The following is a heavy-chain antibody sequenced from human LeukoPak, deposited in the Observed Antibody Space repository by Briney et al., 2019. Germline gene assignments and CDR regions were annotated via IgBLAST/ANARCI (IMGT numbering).Heavy chain of an antibody. J-gene: IGHJ3*02. CDR3: ARDEQLGDDAFDI. CDR2: INPNSGGT. V-gene: IGHV1-2*02. CDR1: GYTFTGYY. D-gene: IGHD6-13*01. Sequence: ASVKVSCKASGYTFTGYYMHWVRQAPGQGLEWMGWINPNSGGTNYAQRFQGRVTMTRDTSISTAYMELSRLRSDDTAVYYCARDEQLGDDAFDIWGQGTMVTVSS.